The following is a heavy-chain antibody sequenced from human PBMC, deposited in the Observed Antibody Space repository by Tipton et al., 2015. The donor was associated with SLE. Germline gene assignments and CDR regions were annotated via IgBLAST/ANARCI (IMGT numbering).Heavy chain of an antibody. CDR3: ARGEVGATTNYYYYYMDV. V-gene: IGHV4-59*12. J-gene: IGHJ6*03. Sequence: TLSLTCTVSGGSISSYYWSWIRQPPGKGLEWIGYIYYSGSTNYNPSLKSRVTISVDTSKNQFSLKLNSVTAADTAVYYCARGEVGATTNYYYYYMDVWGKGTTVTVSS. D-gene: IGHD1-26*01. CDR1: GGSISSYY. CDR2: IYYSGST.